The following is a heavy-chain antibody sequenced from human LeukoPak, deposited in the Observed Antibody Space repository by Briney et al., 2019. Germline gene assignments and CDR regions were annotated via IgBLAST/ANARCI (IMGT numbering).Heavy chain of an antibody. CDR3: ARVADIPVGYYGMDV. D-gene: IGHD3-9*01. J-gene: IGHJ6*02. V-gene: IGHV1-3*01. CDR1: GYTFTSYA. Sequence: ASVKVSCKASGYTFTSYAMHWVRQAPGQRLEWMGWINAGNGNTKYSQKFQGRVTITRDTSASTAYMELSSLRSEDTAVYYCARVADIPVGYYGMDVWGQGTTVTVSS. CDR2: INAGNGNT.